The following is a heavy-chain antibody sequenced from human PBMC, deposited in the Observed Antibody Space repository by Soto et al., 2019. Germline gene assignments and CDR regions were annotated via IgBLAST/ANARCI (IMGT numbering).Heavy chain of an antibody. J-gene: IGHJ4*02. Sequence: LXLTCTVSGVSSSISSYYWGWIRQPPGKGLEWIWSIYYSGSTYYNPSLKSRVTISVDTSKNQFSLKLSSVTAADTAVYYCARHVYESVAGNPYYFDYWGQGTLVTVSS. V-gene: IGHV4-39*01. CDR3: ARHVYESVAGNPYYFDY. CDR2: IYYSGST. CDR1: GVSSSISSYY. D-gene: IGHD6-19*01.